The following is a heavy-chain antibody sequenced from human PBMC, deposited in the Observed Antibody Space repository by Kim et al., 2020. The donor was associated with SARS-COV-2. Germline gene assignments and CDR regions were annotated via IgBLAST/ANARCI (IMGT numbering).Heavy chain of an antibody. CDR2: IYYSGST. D-gene: IGHD6-19*01. CDR1: GGSISSYY. V-gene: IGHV4-59*01. Sequence: SETLSLTCTVSGGSISSYYWSWIRQPPGKGLEWIGYIYYSGSTNYNPSLKSRVTISVDTSKNQFSLKLSSVTAADTAVYYCARDSSGWYYFDYWGQGTLVTVSS. J-gene: IGHJ4*02. CDR3: ARDSSGWYYFDY.